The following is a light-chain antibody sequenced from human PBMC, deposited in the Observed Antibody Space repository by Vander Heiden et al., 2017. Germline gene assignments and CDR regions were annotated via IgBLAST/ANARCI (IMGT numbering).Light chain of an antibody. V-gene: IGKV4-1*01. CDR1: QSVLYSSDNKNY. CDR2: WAS. J-gene: IGKJ2*01. Sequence: IVMTQSPDSLSVSLGERATINCKSSQSVLYSSDNKNYLAWYQHKPGQPPRLLIHWASTRESGVPDRFRGSGSGADFTLTISSLQAEDVAVYYCQQYYTSPYTFGQGTKLEIK. CDR3: QQYYTSPYT.